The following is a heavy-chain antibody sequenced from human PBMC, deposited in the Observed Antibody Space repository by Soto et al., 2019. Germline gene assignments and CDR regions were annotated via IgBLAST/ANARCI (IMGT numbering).Heavy chain of an antibody. CDR1: GYTFTSYY. CDR2: INPSGGST. CDR3: AREKIAVAEYYYYGMDV. V-gene: IGHV1-46*01. D-gene: IGHD6-19*01. J-gene: IGHJ6*02. Sequence: ASVKVFCKASGYTFTSYYMHWVRQAPGQGLEWMGIINPSGGSTSYAQKFQGRVTMTRDTSTSTVYMELSSLRSEDTAVYYCAREKIAVAEYYYYGMDVWGQGTTVTVSS.